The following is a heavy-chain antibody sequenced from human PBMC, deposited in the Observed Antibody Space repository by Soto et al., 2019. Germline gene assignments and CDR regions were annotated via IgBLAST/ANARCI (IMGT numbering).Heavy chain of an antibody. CDR2: ISSNSAYI. CDR3: AKDAYNAAFDV. CDR1: GFTFRSFT. J-gene: IGHJ3*01. V-gene: IGHV3-21*01. D-gene: IGHD1-1*01. Sequence: PGGSLRLSCAASGFTFRSFTMNWVRQAPGKGLEWVSTISSNSAYIYYTDALRGRFTISRDNPKNSLYLQLHSLRPDDTAVYYCAKDAYNAAFDVWGQGTLVTVSS.